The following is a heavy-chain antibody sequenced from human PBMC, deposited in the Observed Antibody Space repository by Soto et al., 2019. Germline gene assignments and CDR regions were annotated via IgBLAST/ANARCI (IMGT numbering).Heavy chain of an antibody. CDR3: ARDKITGLFDY. D-gene: IGHD2-8*02. V-gene: IGHV4-39*02. CDR2: TYYNGNA. CDR1: GGSIDRSNYY. J-gene: IGHJ4*02. Sequence: SEALSLTCTVSGGSIDRSNYYWDWIRQPPGKGLEWIGTTYYNGNAYYNPSLKSRVTMPVDTSKNQFSLKLTSVTAADTAVYYCARDKITGLFDYWGQGTLVTVSS.